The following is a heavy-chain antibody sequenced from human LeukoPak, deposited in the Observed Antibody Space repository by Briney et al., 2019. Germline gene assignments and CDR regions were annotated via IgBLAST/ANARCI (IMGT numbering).Heavy chain of an antibody. CDR1: GFTFSSYG. D-gene: IGHD2-2*01. Sequence: GGALRLSCAASGFTFSSYGIHWVRQAPGKGLEWVAFIRYDGSNKYYADSVKGRFTISRDNSKNTLYLQMNSLRAEDTAMYYCATETKVGSSTIAYFQDWGQGTLVTVS. CDR2: IRYDGSNK. V-gene: IGHV3-30*02. CDR3: ATETKVGSSTIAYFQD. J-gene: IGHJ1*01.